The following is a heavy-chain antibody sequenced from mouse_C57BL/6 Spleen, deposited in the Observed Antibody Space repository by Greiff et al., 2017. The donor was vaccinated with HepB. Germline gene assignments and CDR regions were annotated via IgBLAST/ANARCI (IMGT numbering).Heavy chain of an antibody. D-gene: IGHD1-1*01. J-gene: IGHJ2*01. CDR3: ARPTTVVATNYFDY. CDR2: INPSTGGT. CDR1: GYSFTGYY. Sequence: VQLQQSGPELVKPGASVKISCKASGYSFTGYYMNWVKQSPEKSLEWIGEINPSTGGTTYNQKFKAKATLTVDKSSSTAYMQLKSLTSEDSAVYYCARPTTVVATNYFDYWGQGTTLTVSS. V-gene: IGHV1-42*01.